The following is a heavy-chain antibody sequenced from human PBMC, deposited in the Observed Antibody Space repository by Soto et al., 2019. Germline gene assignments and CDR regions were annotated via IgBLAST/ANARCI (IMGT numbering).Heavy chain of an antibody. CDR1: RGIFSSYT. V-gene: IGHV1-69*01. CDR2: IIPIFGSA. CDR3: ATVSKTGMVNSLYYAMDV. D-gene: IGHD5-18*01. J-gene: IGHJ6*02. Sequence: QVQLLQSGAEVKEPGSSVKVSSTASRGIFSSYTINWVRQAPGRGLEWLGWIIPIFGSARYVQKLQGRVTITADESTSTVYMELSCLRSEDPAVYYCATVSKTGMVNSLYYAMDVWGQGTTVTVSS.